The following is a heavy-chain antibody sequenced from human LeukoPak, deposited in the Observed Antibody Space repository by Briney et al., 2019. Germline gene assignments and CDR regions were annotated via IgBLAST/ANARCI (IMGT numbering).Heavy chain of an antibody. CDR3: ARDADGPGSLIDY. J-gene: IGHJ4*02. CDR1: GFTFSSYW. Sequence: GGSLRLSCEASGFTFSSYWMQWVRQAPGKGLEWVSRGSRDGSTTTYADSAKGRFTISRDNGKNTLYLQMNSLRAEDTAVYYCARDADGPGSLIDYWGQGTLVTVSS. D-gene: IGHD2-8*01. CDR2: GSRDGSTT. V-gene: IGHV3-74*01.